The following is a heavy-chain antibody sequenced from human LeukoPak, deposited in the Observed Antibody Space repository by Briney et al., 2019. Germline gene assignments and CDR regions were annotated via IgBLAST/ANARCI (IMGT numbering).Heavy chain of an antibody. J-gene: IGHJ4*02. D-gene: IGHD7-27*01. CDR1: GGPFSGYY. CDR2: INHNGYT. V-gene: IGHV4-34*01. Sequence: SETLYLTCAVYGGPFSGYYWNWIRQPPGKGLEWIGEINHNGYTNYNPSLESRVTISVDTSKNQFSLKVYSLTAADTAVYFCARAGTGDRSAVFDYWGQEILVTVSS. CDR3: ARAGTGDRSAVFDY.